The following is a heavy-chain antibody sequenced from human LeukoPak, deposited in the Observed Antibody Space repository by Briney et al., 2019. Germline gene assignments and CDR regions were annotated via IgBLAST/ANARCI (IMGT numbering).Heavy chain of an antibody. J-gene: IGHJ4*02. V-gene: IGHV1-18*01. CDR1: GYTFTSYG. Sequence: ASVKVSCQASGYTFTSYGISWLRQAPARGLEWVGWISAYNGNTNYAPKLHGRVTRTTDTSTSTAYKELRSLRSDDSAVYYCARDPGYSSGWYGQWGYWGQGTLVTVSS. CDR2: ISAYNGNT. CDR3: ARDPGYSSGWYGQWGY. D-gene: IGHD6-19*01.